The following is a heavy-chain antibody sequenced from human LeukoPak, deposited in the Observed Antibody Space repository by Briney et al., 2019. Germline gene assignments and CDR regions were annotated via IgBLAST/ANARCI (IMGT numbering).Heavy chain of an antibody. V-gene: IGHV3-21*01. CDR2: ISSSSSYI. D-gene: IGHD3-3*01. CDR3: ARDFAYYDFWSGYYTQGANWFDP. Sequence: PRGSLRLSCAASGFTFSSYSMNWVRQAPGKGLEWVSSISSSSSYIYYADSVKGRFTISRDNAKNSLYLQMNSLRAEDTAVYYCARDFAYYDFWSGYYTQGANWFDPWGQGTLVTVSS. CDR1: GFTFSSYS. J-gene: IGHJ5*02.